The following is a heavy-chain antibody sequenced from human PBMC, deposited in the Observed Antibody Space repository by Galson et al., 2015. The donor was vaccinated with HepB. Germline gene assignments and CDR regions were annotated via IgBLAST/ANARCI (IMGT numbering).Heavy chain of an antibody. J-gene: IGHJ3*02. V-gene: IGHV1-69*02. CDR3: ARGGSYPTGAFGI. CDR2: IIPILGIA. Sequence: SVKVSCKASGGTFSSYTISWVRQAPGQGLEWMGRIIPILGIANYAQKFQGRVTITADKSTSTAYMELSSLRSEDTAVYYCARGGSYPTGAFGIWGQGTMVTVSS. D-gene: IGHD1-26*01. CDR1: GGTFSSYT.